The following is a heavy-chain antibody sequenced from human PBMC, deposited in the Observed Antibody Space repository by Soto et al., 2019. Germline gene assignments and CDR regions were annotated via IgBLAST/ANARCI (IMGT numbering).Heavy chain of an antibody. Sequence: EVQLVESGGGLVQPGGSLRLFCAASGFTFSHFWMNWVRQAPGKGLEWVVNIMSDGSDKYYADSVKGRFTFSRDYGKXXXXXXXXXXXXXXXXXXXXXXXXXXXXXXXXXAVDIWGQWTKVTVSS. CDR3: XXXXXXXXXXXXXAVDI. V-gene: IGHV3-7*01. CDR1: GFTFSHFW. J-gene: IGHJ3*02. CDR2: IMSDGSDK.